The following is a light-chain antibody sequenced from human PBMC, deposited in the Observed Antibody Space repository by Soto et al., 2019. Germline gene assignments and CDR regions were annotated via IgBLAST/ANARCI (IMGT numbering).Light chain of an antibody. CDR3: HQYKNWLRGMT. CDR1: QSVSSD. Sequence: EGVMTQSPSTLSVTHGARVTLSWRASQSVSSDFAWYQQKPSQPPRLRLHGDSTTATGIPARFSGGGSETELTLTITSLKFEYFAVSDYHQYKNWLRGMTFGQGTRLEIK. CDR2: GDS. J-gene: IGKJ5*01. V-gene: IGKV3-15*01.